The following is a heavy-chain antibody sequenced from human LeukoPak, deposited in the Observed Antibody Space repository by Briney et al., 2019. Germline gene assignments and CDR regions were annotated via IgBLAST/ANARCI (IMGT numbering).Heavy chain of an antibody. V-gene: IGHV6-1*01. Sequence: SQTLSLTCAISGDSVSSNTAAWNWIRQSPSRGLEWLGRTYYRSKWYNDYAVSVKSRITINPDTSKNQFSLQLNSVAPADTAVYYCARDGPHVAQGWFDPWGQGSLVTVSS. CDR3: ARDGPHVAQGWFDP. CDR1: GDSVSSNTAA. J-gene: IGHJ5*02. D-gene: IGHD5-12*01. CDR2: TYYRSKWYN.